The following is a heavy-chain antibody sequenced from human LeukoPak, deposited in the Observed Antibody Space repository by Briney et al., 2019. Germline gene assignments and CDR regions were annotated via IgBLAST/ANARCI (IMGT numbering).Heavy chain of an antibody. Sequence: PSETLSLTCTVSGGSISSSSYYWGWIRQPPGKGLEWIGSIYYSGSTYYNPSLKSRVTISVDTSKNQFSLKLSSVTAADTAVYYCASEGYDSSGFPFDYWGQGTLVTVSS. CDR1: GGSISSSSYY. CDR3: ASEGYDSSGFPFDY. D-gene: IGHD3-22*01. CDR2: IYYSGST. V-gene: IGHV4-39*01. J-gene: IGHJ4*02.